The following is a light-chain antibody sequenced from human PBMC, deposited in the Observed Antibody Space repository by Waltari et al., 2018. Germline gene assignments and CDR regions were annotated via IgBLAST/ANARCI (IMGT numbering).Light chain of an antibody. J-gene: IGLJ2*01. Sequence: QSVLTQPPSVSGAPGQRVTISCTGSSSNIGAGYDVHWYQQLPGTAPKLLIYCNSNRPSGVPDRVAGSKSGTSASLAITGLQAEDEADYYCQSYDSSLSGVVFGGGTKLTVL. CDR1: SSNIGAGYD. CDR2: CNS. CDR3: QSYDSSLSGVV. V-gene: IGLV1-40*01.